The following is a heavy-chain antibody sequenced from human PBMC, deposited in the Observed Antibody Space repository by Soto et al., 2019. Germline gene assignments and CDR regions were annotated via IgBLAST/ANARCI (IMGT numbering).Heavy chain of an antibody. Sequence: QVQLVQSGAEVKKPGASVKVSCKASGYTFTSYDINWVRQATGHGLEWMGWMNPNSGNTGYAQKFQGRVTMTRNTSISTAYMELSCLRSEDTAVYYCARERSSGWYVDYWGQGTLVTVSS. CDR3: ARERSSGWYVDY. D-gene: IGHD6-19*01. CDR1: GYTFTSYD. J-gene: IGHJ4*02. V-gene: IGHV1-8*01. CDR2: MNPNSGNT.